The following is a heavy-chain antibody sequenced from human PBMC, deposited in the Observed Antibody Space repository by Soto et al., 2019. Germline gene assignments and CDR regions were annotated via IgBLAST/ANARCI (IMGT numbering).Heavy chain of an antibody. V-gene: IGHV4-39*01. CDR1: GGSISSSSYY. CDR2: TYYSGST. J-gene: IGHJ3*02. Sequence: SETLSLTCTVSGGSISSSSYYWGWIRQPPGKGLEWIGSTYYSGSTYYNPSLKSRVTISVDTSKNQFSLKLSSVTAADTAVYYCARSVGRMLLFVDDAFDIWGQGTMVTVSS. CDR3: ARSVGRMLLFVDDAFDI. D-gene: IGHD2-15*01.